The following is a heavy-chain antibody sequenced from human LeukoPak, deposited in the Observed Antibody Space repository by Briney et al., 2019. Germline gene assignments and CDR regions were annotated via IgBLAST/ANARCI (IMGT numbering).Heavy chain of an antibody. V-gene: IGHV4-30-2*01. CDR1: GGSISSGGYY. CDR2: INHSGST. CDR3: ARAPSSPLRYFDWLPYGMDV. J-gene: IGHJ6*02. Sequence: SQTLSLTCTVSGGSISSGGYYWSWIRQPPGKGLEWIGEINHSGSTNYNPSLKSRVTISVDTSKNQFSLKLSSVTAADTAVYYCARAPSSPLRYFDWLPYGMDVWGQGTTVTVSS. D-gene: IGHD3-9*01.